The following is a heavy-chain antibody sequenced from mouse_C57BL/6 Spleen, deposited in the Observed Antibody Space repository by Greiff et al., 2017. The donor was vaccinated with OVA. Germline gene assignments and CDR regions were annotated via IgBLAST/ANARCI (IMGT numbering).Heavy chain of an antibody. Sequence: EVQLQQSGAELVRPGASVKLSCTASGFNIKDYYMHWVKQRPEQGLEWIGRIDPEDGDTEYAPKFQGKATMTADTSSNTAYLRLSSLTSEDTAVYYCTMSTTVVAKGWYFDVWGTGTTVTVSS. V-gene: IGHV14-1*01. CDR3: TMSTTVVAKGWYFDV. CDR2: IDPEDGDT. J-gene: IGHJ1*03. CDR1: GFNIKDYY. D-gene: IGHD1-1*01.